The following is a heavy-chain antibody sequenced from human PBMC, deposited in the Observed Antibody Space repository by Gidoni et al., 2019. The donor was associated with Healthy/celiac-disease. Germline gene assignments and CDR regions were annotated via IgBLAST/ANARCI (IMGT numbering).Heavy chain of an antibody. CDR3: ARDPGRLTVGATIHWYFDL. D-gene: IGHD1-26*01. J-gene: IGHJ2*01. CDR2: ISYDGSNT. Sequence: QVQLVESGGGVVQPGRSLRLSCDASGFTFSSYAMHWVRQAPGKGLEWVAVISYDGSNTYYADSVKGRFTISRDNSKNTLYLQMNSLRAEDTAVYYCARDPGRLTVGATIHWYFDLWGRGTLVTVSS. V-gene: IGHV3-30*01. CDR1: GFTFSSYA.